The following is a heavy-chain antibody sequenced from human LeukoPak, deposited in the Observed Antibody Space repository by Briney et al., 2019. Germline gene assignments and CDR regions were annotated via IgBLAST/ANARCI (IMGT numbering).Heavy chain of an antibody. V-gene: IGHV3-9*01. Sequence: GGSLRLSCAASGFTFDDHAMHWDRQAPGKGLEWVSGLSWNSGSIDYADSVKGRFTISRDNAKNSLYLQMNSLRAEDTALYYCAKGPGMATVKRYLDYWGQGTLVTVSS. CDR2: LSWNSGSI. D-gene: IGHD5-24*01. J-gene: IGHJ4*02. CDR1: GFTFDDHA. CDR3: AKGPGMATVKRYLDY.